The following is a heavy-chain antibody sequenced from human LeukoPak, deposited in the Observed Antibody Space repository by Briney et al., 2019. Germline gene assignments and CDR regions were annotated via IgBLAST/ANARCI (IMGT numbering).Heavy chain of an antibody. V-gene: IGHV1-2*02. Sequence: ASVKVSCKASGYTFTSYDINWVRQATGQGLEWMGWMNPNSGGTNYAQKFQGRVTMTRDTSISTAYMELSRLRSDDTAVYYCAVAGNSHYYYGMDVWGQGTTVTVSS. CDR2: MNPNSGGT. CDR1: GYTFTSYD. CDR3: AVAGNSHYYYGMDV. D-gene: IGHD4-23*01. J-gene: IGHJ6*02.